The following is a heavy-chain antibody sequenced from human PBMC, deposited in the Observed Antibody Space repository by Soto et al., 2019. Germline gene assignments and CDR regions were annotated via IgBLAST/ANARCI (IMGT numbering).Heavy chain of an antibody. J-gene: IGHJ6*03. Sequence: ASVKVSCKASGYTFTSYDINWVRRATGQGLEWMGWMNPNSGNTGYAQKFQGRVTMTRNTSISTAYMELSSLRSEDTAVYYCARGIRYYDFWSGAPGYYYMDVWGKGTTVTVSS. D-gene: IGHD3-3*01. CDR1: GYTFTSYD. V-gene: IGHV1-8*01. CDR3: ARGIRYYDFWSGAPGYYYMDV. CDR2: MNPNSGNT.